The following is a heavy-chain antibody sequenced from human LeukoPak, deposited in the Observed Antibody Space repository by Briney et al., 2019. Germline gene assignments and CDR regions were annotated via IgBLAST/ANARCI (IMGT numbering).Heavy chain of an antibody. CDR3: ARELKIAVTGTVGFDY. J-gene: IGHJ4*02. CDR2: ISGSGGNT. V-gene: IGHV3-23*01. CDR1: GFTFSSYA. Sequence: GGSLRLSCAASGFTFSSYAMSWVRQAPGKGLEWVSAISGSGGNTYYADSVKGRFTISRDNSKNTLYLQMNSLRAEDTAVYYCARELKIAVTGTVGFDYWGQGTLVTVSS. D-gene: IGHD6-19*01.